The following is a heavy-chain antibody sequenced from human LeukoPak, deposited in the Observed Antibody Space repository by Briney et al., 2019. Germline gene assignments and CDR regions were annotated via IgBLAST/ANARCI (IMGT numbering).Heavy chain of an antibody. CDR2: MRPRYGNT. J-gene: IGHJ4*02. CDR3: ARVGAGEGGIDY. CDR1: GYTFIIYE. Sequence: AAVTVSCKASGYTFIIYEIQWVRQAPGQGLEWVGWMRPRYGNTAYAQSFQGRVTITRDTSIDTVYMELSGLRSEDTAVYYCARVGAGEGGIDYWAQGTLITVS. V-gene: IGHV1-8*03. D-gene: IGHD3-10*01.